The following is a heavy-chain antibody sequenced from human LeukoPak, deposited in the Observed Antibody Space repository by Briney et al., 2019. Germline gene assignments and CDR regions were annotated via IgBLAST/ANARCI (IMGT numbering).Heavy chain of an antibody. D-gene: IGHD1-1*01. V-gene: IGHV1-69*06. Sequence: SVEVSCKASGGTFSSYAISWVRQAPGQGLEWMGGIMPVLDTGSYAQGFQGRVTITADRSTSTAYMELRSLRPEDTALYYCAARDNGNDLLSYHAMDVWGNGTTVTVSS. CDR3: AARDNGNDLLSYHAMDV. CDR1: GGTFSSYA. J-gene: IGHJ6*04. CDR2: IMPVLDTG.